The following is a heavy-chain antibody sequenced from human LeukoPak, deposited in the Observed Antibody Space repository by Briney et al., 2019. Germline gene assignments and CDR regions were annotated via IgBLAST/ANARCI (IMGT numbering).Heavy chain of an antibody. V-gene: IGHV3-23*01. CDR2: ISASAGRT. D-gene: IGHD3-16*01. CDR3: VKGSVGWGNFDY. Sequence: PGGSLRLSCEASGFTFSSFAMSWVRQPPGKGLEWVSVISASAGRTFDADSVKGRFTISRDNAKNTLHLQMNSLRAEDTAVYYCVKGSVGWGNFDYWGQGTLVTVSS. CDR1: GFTFSSFA. J-gene: IGHJ4*02.